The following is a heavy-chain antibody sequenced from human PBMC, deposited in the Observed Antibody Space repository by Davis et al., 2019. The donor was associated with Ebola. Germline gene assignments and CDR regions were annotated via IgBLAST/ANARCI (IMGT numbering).Heavy chain of an antibody. CDR1: GFTFDNYA. V-gene: IGHV3-23*01. Sequence: GESLKISCAASGFTFDNYAMSWVRQAPGKGLEWVSTLGLSDDKYYADSVKGRFTISRDNSKNTLHLQMNSLRVEDTAIYYCAKDTSNVWFDVWGQGTMVTVSS. CDR3: AKDTSNVWFDV. D-gene: IGHD6-19*01. CDR2: LGLSDDK. J-gene: IGHJ3*01.